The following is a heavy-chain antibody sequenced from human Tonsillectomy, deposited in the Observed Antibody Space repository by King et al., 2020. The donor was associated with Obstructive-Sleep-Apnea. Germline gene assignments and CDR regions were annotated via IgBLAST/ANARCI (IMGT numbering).Heavy chain of an antibody. J-gene: IGHJ4*02. CDR1: GFAFSSYG. V-gene: IGHV3-30*02. D-gene: IGHD2-21*01. Sequence: VQLVESGGGVAQPGRSLRLSCTASGFAFSSYGMHWVRQAPGKGLEWVAFIWYDGRNKYYADSVKGRFTISRDNSENTLYLQMNSLRVEDTAVYYCAKDPPGDGDNYVSGFDDWGQGTLVTISS. CDR2: IWYDGRNK. CDR3: AKDPPGDGDNYVSGFDD.